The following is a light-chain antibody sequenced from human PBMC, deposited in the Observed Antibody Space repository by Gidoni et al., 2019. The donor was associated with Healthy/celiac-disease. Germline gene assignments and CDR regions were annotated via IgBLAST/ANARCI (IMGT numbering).Light chain of an antibody. J-gene: IGKJ2*01. V-gene: IGKV1-39*01. CDR1: QSISSY. Sequence: DIQMTQSPSSLSASVGDRVTITCRASQSISSYLNCYQQKPGKAPKLLIYAASSLQSGVPSRFSGSGSGTDFTLTISRLQPEDFATYYCQQSYSTPYTFGQGTKLEIK. CDR3: QQSYSTPYT. CDR2: AAS.